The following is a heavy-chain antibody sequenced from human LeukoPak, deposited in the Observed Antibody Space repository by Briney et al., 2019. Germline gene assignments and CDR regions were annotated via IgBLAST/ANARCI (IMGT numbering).Heavy chain of an antibody. D-gene: IGHD3-22*01. CDR2: IYYSGST. V-gene: IGHV4-59*02. Sequence: ASETLSLTCTVSGGSVSSYYWNWIRQPPGKGLEWIGYIYYSGSTSYNPSLKSRVTISVDTSKNQFSLKLSSVTAADTAVYYCARSDSSGYYYSPSYWGQGTLVTVSS. CDR1: GGSVSSYY. CDR3: ARSDSSGYYYSPSY. J-gene: IGHJ4*02.